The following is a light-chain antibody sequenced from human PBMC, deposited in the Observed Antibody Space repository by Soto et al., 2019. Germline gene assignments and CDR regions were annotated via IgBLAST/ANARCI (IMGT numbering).Light chain of an antibody. J-gene: IGKJ5*01. CDR3: QQAHGT. Sequence: DIQMTQSPSSLSASVGDRVTITCRASQSIGNFLSWFQQKPGKAPKLLIFAASNLQNDVPSRFSGSGSGTDFTLTINSLQPEDFAAYYCQQAHGTFGQGTRLDI. CDR2: AAS. V-gene: IGKV1-39*01. CDR1: QSIGNF.